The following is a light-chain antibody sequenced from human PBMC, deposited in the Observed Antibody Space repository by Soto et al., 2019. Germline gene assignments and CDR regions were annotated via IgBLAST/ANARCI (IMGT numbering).Light chain of an antibody. J-gene: IGKJ5*01. CDR1: LSINNY. V-gene: IGKV1-39*01. CDR3: QQSYITPPIT. CDR2: AAS. Sequence: DIQMTQSPSSLSASVVDRVTFTCRASLSINNYLNWYQQIPGKDPRLLIFAASPLPSGVPSRFSGSGSGTDFTLTISSLQPEDFATYYCQQSYITPPITFGQGTRLEIK.